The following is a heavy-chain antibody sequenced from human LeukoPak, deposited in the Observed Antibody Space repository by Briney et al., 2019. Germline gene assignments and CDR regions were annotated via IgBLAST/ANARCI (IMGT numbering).Heavy chain of an antibody. D-gene: IGHD6-19*01. Sequence: PGGSLRLSCAASGFTFSNFAMTWVRQAPGKGLEWVSAISGSGDNTYYADSVKGRFTISRDNSKNTLYLQMNSLRAEDTAVYYCAKKQAGVAGRSFDCWGQGTLVTVSS. CDR1: GFTFSNFA. CDR3: AKKQAGVAGRSFDC. CDR2: ISGSGDNT. J-gene: IGHJ4*02. V-gene: IGHV3-23*01.